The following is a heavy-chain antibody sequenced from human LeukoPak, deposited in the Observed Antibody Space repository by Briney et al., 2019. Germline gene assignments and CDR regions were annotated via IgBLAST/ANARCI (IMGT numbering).Heavy chain of an antibody. CDR2: INWNGGST. D-gene: IGHD3-10*01. J-gene: IGHJ4*02. Sequence: RAGGSLRLSCAASGFTFDDYGMSWVRQAPGKGLEWVSGINWNGGSTGYADSVKGRFTISRDNSKNTLYVQMNSLRVEDTAMYFCAKSELRPFKALRWGQGTLVAVSS. CDR1: GFTFDDYG. V-gene: IGHV3-20*04. CDR3: AKSELRPFKALR.